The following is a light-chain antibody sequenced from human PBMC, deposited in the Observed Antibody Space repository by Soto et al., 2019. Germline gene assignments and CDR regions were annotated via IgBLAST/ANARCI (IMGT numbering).Light chain of an antibody. V-gene: IGKV4-1*01. CDR2: WAS. Sequence: DILMTQSPDSLAVSLGERATINCKSSQSVTYSSNNKNYLALYQQKPGQPPKLFIYWASTRESGVPDRFSGSGSGTDFTLTISSLQAEDVAVYYCLQYYSFPWTFGQGTKVDIK. CDR3: LQYYSFPWT. J-gene: IGKJ1*01. CDR1: QSVTYSSNNKNY.